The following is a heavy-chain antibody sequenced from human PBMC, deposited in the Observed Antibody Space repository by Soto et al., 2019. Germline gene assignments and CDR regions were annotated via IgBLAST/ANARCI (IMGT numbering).Heavy chain of an antibody. CDR3: ARELRSTVAEQTYYYSGMDV. J-gene: IGHJ6*02. V-gene: IGHV1-18*04. CDR2: ISAYNGNT. Sequence: SVKVSCKASGYTFTSYGISWVRQAPGQGLEWMGWISAYNGNTNYAQKLQGRVTMTTDTSTSTAYMELRSMRSDDTAVYYCARELRSTVAEQTYYYSGMDVWGQGTTVTVSS. CDR1: GYTFTSYG. D-gene: IGHD4-17*01.